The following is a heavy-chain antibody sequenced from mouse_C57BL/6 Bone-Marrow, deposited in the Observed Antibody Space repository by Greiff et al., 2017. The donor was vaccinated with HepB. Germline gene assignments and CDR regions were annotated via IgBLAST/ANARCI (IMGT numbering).Heavy chain of an antibody. CDR1: GFTFSDYY. D-gene: IGHD2-4*01. Sequence: EVHLVESGGGLVQPGGSLKLSCAASGFTFSDYYMYWVRQTPEKRLEWVAYISNGGGSTYYPDTVKGRFTISRDNAKNTLYLQMSRLKSEDTAMYYGARHSDYDGGFADWGQGTRVTVAA. CDR2: ISNGGGST. CDR3: ARHSDYDGGFAD. J-gene: IGHJ3*01. V-gene: IGHV5-12*01.